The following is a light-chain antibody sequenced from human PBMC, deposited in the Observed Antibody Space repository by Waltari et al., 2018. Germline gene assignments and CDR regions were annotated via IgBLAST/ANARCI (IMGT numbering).Light chain of an antibody. CDR1: SSNIGTSF. Sequence: QPVLTQPPSASGTPGQTVTISCSGSSSNIGTSFVRWYQQFPGTAPTSLIFNNNNPPSGGPDRFSGSKSGTSASLAISGLRSEDEADYYCAAWDDSLSGRVFGGGTKLTV. CDR2: NNN. J-gene: IGLJ3*02. V-gene: IGLV1-47*01. CDR3: AAWDDSLSGRV.